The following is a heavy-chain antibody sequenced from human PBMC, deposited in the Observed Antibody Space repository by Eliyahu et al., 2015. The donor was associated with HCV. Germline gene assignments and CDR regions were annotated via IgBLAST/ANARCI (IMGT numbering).Heavy chain of an antibody. Sequence: QVQLVESGGGXVQPGRSLRLSCAASGFTFSSYGMHWVHQGPGKGLEWVXLISYDGSNKYYTDSVKGRFTISRDNSKNTLYLQMNSLRAEDTAVYYCAKEIYGPAATWGQGTLVTVSS. CDR2: ISYDGSNK. V-gene: IGHV3-30*18. CDR1: GFTFSSYG. CDR3: AKEIYGPAAT. J-gene: IGHJ5*02. D-gene: IGHD2-2*01.